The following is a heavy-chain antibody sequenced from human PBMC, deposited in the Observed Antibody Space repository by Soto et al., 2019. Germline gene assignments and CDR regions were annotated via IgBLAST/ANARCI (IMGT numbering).Heavy chain of an antibody. V-gene: IGHV3-11*01. J-gene: IGHJ4*02. CDR3: ARVGLSAADFDY. D-gene: IGHD6-25*01. CDR2: IGGTSNVI. CDR1: GFIFSANY. Sequence: GGSLRLSCGASGFIFSANYMTWIRQAPGKGLEWVSYIGGTSNVIYYADSVKGRFTISRDNAKNSLYLQMNSLRAEDTAVYYCARVGLSAADFDYWGQGALVTVSS.